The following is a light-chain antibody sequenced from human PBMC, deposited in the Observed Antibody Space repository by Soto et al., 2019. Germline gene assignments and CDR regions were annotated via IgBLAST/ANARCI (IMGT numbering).Light chain of an antibody. J-gene: IGLJ2*01. CDR3: SSYAGRITLV. CDR2: DDN. CDR1: RSDVGGYNL. V-gene: IGLV2-23*01. Sequence: QSGLTQTASVSGSPGQSITMSCTGSRSDVGGYNLVSWYQQHPGKAPKLLISDDNKRPSGVSDRFSGSKSGNTASLTISGLQAEDEGDYYCSSYAGRITLVFGGVPKVTVL.